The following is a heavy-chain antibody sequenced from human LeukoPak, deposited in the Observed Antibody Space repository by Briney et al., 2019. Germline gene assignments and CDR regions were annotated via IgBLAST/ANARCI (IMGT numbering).Heavy chain of an antibody. CDR2: ISRDSTNG. D-gene: IGHD6-6*01. J-gene: IGHJ6*03. CDR1: DYTFTSSG. CDR3: AISSSVHYYYYMDV. V-gene: IGHV1-18*01. Sequence: ASVTVSCKASDYTFTSSGLNWVRQAPGQGLEWVGWISRDSTNGKFAQKFQGRVTLTIDTSTSTADMELRSLRSDDTALYYCAISSSVHYYYYMDVWGKGTAVTVSS.